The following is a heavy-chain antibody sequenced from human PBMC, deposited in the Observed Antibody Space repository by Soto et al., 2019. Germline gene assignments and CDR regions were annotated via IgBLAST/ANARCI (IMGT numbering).Heavy chain of an antibody. D-gene: IGHD5-18*01. Sequence: SETLSLTCTVSGGSISSGNYYWSWIRQPPGKGLEWIGYINYSGSTNYNPSLKSRVTISVDTSKNQLSLKVSSVTAADTAVYYCAREGTAMIFDCWGQGTLVTVSS. J-gene: IGHJ4*02. CDR3: AREGTAMIFDC. CDR1: GGSISSGNYY. V-gene: IGHV4-61*01. CDR2: INYSGST.